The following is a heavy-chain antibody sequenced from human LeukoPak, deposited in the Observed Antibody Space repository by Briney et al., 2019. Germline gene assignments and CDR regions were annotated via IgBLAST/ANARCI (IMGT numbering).Heavy chain of an antibody. CDR1: GFTFSSYE. J-gene: IGHJ4*02. CDR3: ARGNGGPLDY. CDR2: ISSSGSTR. V-gene: IGHV3-48*03. D-gene: IGHD2-8*01. Sequence: PGRSLRLSCVASGFTFSSYEMNWVRQAPGKGLEWVSYISSSGSTRYYADSVKGRFTISRDNAKNSLYLEMNSLRAEDTAVYYCARGNGGPLDYWGQETLVTVSS.